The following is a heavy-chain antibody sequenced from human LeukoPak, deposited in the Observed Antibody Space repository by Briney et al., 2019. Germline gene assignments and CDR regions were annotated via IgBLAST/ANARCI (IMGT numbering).Heavy chain of an antibody. J-gene: IGHJ4*02. CDR1: GGSISSYY. D-gene: IGHD6-13*01. V-gene: IGHV4-59*01. CDR3: AKGVYIAAAQYGY. CDR2: IYYSGTT. Sequence: SETLYLTCTVSGGSISSYYWSWIRQPPGKGLEWIGYIYYSGTTNYNPSLKSRVTISVDTSKNQFSLKLSSVTAADTAVYYCAKGVYIAAAQYGYWGQGTLVTVSS.